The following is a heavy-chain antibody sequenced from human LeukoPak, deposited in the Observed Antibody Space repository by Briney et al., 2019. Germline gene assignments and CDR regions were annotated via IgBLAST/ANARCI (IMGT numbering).Heavy chain of an antibody. D-gene: IGHD2-15*01. V-gene: IGHV3-30*03. J-gene: IGHJ4*02. Sequence: PGRSLRLSCAASGFTFSSYGMHWVRQAPGKGLEWVTVISYDGSNKYYADSVKGRFTISRDNSKRTLSLEMNSLRVEDTAVYYCAREGDGNVVVLGSATRMFDFWGQGTLVTVSS. CDR3: AREGDGNVVVLGSATRMFDF. CDR1: GFTFSSYG. CDR2: ISYDGSNK.